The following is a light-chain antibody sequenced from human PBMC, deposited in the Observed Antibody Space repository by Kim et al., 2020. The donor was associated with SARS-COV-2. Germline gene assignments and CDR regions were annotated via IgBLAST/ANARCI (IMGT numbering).Light chain of an antibody. Sequence: EIVLTQSPATLSLSPGERATLSCRASQSVSSYLAWYQQKPGQAPRLLIYDASNRATGIPARFSGSGSGPDFTLTISSLEPEDFAVYYCQPRSNWLFGQGTKLEI. CDR1: QSVSSY. J-gene: IGKJ2*01. CDR2: DAS. CDR3: QPRSNWL. V-gene: IGKV3-11*01.